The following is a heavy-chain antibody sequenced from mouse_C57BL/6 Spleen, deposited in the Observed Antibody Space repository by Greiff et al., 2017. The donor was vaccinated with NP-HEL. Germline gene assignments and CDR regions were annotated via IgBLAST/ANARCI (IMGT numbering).Heavy chain of an antibody. V-gene: IGHV5-17*01. D-gene: IGHD2-4*01. CDR2: ISSGSSTI. J-gene: IGHJ4*01. CDR3: ASGGNDYDHYAMDY. CDR1: GFTFSDYG. Sequence: EVKLVESGGGLVKPGGSLKLSCAASGFTFSDYGMHWVRQAPEKGLEWVAYISSGSSTIYYADTVKGRFTISRDNAKNTRFLQMTSLRSEDTAMYYCASGGNDYDHYAMDYWGQGTSVTVSS.